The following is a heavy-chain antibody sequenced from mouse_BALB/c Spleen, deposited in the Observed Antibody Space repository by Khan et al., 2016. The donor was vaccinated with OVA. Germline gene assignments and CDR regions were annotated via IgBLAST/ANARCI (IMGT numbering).Heavy chain of an antibody. J-gene: IGHJ2*01. CDR1: GYTFTNYV. CDR3: TRFHGGY. CDR2: INTYTGEP. Sequence: QIQLVQSGPELKKPGETVKISCKASGYTFTNYVMNWVKQSPGKGLKWMGWINTYTGEPTYADDFMGRFAFSLETSVSTAYLQINSLNYEDTATYFCTRFHGGYWGQGTTLTVSS. V-gene: IGHV9-3-1*01.